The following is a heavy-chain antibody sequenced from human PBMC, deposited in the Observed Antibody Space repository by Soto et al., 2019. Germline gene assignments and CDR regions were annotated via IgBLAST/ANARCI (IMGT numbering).Heavy chain of an antibody. Sequence: EVQLVESGGGLVQPGGSLRVSCAASGFTLRGHRIHWVRQVPGKGLEWVSRIDTDGGGTSYADSVKGRFTISTDNAKNTVNLQMNGLRGEDTAVYYCATVFDLWGQGTLVTVSS. CDR1: GFTLRGHR. CDR3: ATVFDL. CDR2: IDTDGGGT. J-gene: IGHJ5*02. V-gene: IGHV3-74*01.